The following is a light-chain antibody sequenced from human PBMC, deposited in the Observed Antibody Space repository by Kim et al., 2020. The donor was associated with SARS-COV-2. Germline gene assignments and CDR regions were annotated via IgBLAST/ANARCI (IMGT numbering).Light chain of an antibody. CDR3: CSYAGSSIVV. V-gene: IGLV2-23*02. CDR2: EVS. J-gene: IGLJ2*01. CDR1: SGDVGSYNL. Sequence: GQSITISCTGTSGDVGSYNLVSWYQQHPGKAPKLMIYEVSKRPSGVSNRFSGSKSGNTASLTISGLQAEDEADYYCCSYAGSSIVVFGGGTQLTVL.